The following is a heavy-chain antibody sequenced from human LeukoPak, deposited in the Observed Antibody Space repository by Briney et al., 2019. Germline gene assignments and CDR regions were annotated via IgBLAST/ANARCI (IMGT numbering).Heavy chain of an antibody. CDR1: GGTFSSYT. CDR3: ARMGDSGYDIYYFDC. D-gene: IGHD5-12*01. V-gene: IGHV1-69*02. Sequence: ASVKVSCKASGGTFSSYTISWVRQAPGQGLEWMGRIIPILGIANYAQKFQGRVTITADKSTSTAYMELSSLRSEDTAVYYCARMGDSGYDIYYFDCWGQGTPVTVSS. J-gene: IGHJ4*02. CDR2: IIPILGIA.